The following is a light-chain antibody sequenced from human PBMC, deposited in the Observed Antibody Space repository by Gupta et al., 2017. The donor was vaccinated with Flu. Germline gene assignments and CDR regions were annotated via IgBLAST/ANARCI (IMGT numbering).Light chain of an antibody. Sequence: QSVLTQPPSVSAAPGQRVTISCPGSSSNIGAGYDVHWYQPRPGTAPKLLNYGNKNRPSGGPDPFSGSKAGNSASLANPGIQAEEGAGYYGQAYDNDLNGVFGRGTKLTVL. V-gene: IGLV1-40*01. J-gene: IGLJ3*02. CDR2: GNK. CDR3: QAYDNDLNGV. CDR1: SSNIGAGYD.